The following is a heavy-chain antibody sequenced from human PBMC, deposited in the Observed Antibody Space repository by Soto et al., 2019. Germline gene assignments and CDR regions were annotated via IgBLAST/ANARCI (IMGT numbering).Heavy chain of an antibody. CDR2: IKTKPDDGTI. V-gene: IGHV3-15*01. D-gene: IGHD1-1*01. CDR3: TTSNLGVDF. CDR1: GLIFSDVW. J-gene: IGHJ4*02. Sequence: SLRLSCAASGLIFSDVWMTWVRQAPGKGLEWVGRIKTKPDDGTIDYAAPVRGRFTISRDGSKNTLYLQMTSLTPDDTGVYYCTTSNLGVDFWGPGTLVTVSS.